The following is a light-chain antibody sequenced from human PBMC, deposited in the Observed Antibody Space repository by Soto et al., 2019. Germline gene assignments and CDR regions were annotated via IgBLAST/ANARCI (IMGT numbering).Light chain of an antibody. CDR1: QSLNNR. CDR3: HQYKTYST. CDR2: DAS. J-gene: IGKJ1*01. Sequence: DIQMTQSPSTLSASVGDRVTTTCRASQSLNNRLAWYQQKPGKAPKLLIYDASTLESGVSSRFSCTGSETECTLTITDLQADDLATYFCHQYKTYSTFGQGTKVDIK. V-gene: IGKV1-5*01.